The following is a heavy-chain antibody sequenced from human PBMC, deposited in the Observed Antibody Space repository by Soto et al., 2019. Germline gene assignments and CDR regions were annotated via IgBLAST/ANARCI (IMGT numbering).Heavy chain of an antibody. D-gene: IGHD4-17*01. Sequence: EVQLLESGGGLVQPGGSLRLSCAVSGFTVSTYAMSWVRQAPGKGLEWVLGLSGSGGTTYYADSVKGRFTISRDNSKNTLYMQMNSLRAEDTAVYYCAKSLRTTVTTGFWFDPWGQGTLVTVSS. CDR1: GFTVSTYA. CDR3: AKSLRTTVTTGFWFDP. V-gene: IGHV3-23*01. J-gene: IGHJ5*02. CDR2: LSGSGGTT.